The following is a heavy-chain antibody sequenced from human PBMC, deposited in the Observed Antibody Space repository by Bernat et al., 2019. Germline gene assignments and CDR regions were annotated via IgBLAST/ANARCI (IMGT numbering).Heavy chain of an antibody. V-gene: IGHV3-48*03. CDR1: GFTFSSYE. J-gene: IGHJ4*02. CDR2: ISSSGSTI. Sequence: EVQLVESGGGLVQPGGSLRLSCAASGFTFSSYEMNWVRQAPGKGLEWVSYISSSGSTIYYADSVKGRFTISRDNAKNSLYLQMNSLRAEDTAVYYCARDPLPKWLRPSYYFDYWGQGTLVTVSS. D-gene: IGHD5-12*01. CDR3: ARDPLPKWLRPSYYFDY.